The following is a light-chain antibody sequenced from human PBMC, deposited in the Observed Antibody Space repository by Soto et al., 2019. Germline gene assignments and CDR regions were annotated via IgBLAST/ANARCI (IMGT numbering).Light chain of an antibody. CDR1: QTVSSN. V-gene: IGKV3-15*01. CDR2: GAS. Sequence: EIVMTQSPATLSVSPGERATLSCRASQTVSSNLAWYQQKPGQAPRLLIHGASTRAAGIPARFSGSGSGTEFTLTISSLQSEDFAVYYGQQYNDWPPFTVGPGTRVYIK. J-gene: IGKJ3*01. CDR3: QQYNDWPPFT.